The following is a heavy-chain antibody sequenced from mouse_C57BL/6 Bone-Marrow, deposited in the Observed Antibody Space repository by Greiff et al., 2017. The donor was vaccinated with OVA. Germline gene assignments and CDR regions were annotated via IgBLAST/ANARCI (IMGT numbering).Heavy chain of an antibody. CDR2: ISYSGST. CDR1: GYSITSDY. CDR3: ARRGIYDYDGDWYFDV. J-gene: IGHJ1*03. D-gene: IGHD2-4*01. Sequence: EVKLVESGPGLAKPSQTLSLTCSVTGYSITSDYWNWIRKFPGNKLEYMGYISYSGSTYYNPSLKSRISITRDTSKNQYYLQLNSVTTEDTATYYCARRGIYDYDGDWYFDVWGTGTTVTVSS. V-gene: IGHV3-8*01.